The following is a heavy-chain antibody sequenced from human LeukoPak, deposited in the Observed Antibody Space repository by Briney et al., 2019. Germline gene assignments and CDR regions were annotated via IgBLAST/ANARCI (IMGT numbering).Heavy chain of an antibody. V-gene: IGHV1-3*01. J-gene: IGHJ6*02. D-gene: IGHD4-17*01. Sequence: ASVKVSCKASGYTFTSYAMHWVRQAPGQRLEWMGWINAGNGNTKYSQKFQGRVTITRDTSASTAYMELSSLRSEDTAVYYCARDIHYGDFYYYYGMDVWGQGTTVTVSS. CDR3: ARDIHYGDFYYYYGMDV. CDR1: GYTFTSYA. CDR2: INAGNGNT.